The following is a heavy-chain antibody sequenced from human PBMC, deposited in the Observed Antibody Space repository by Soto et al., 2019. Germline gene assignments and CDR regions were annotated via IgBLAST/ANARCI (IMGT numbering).Heavy chain of an antibody. CDR2: IYYSGST. V-gene: IGHV4-39*01. D-gene: IGHD1-1*01. J-gene: IGHJ4*02. CDR1: GGSISRSSYY. Sequence: QLQLQESGPGLVKPSETLSLTCTVSGGSISRSSYYWGWIRQPPGKGLEWIGSIYYSGSTYYNPALKSRVTISVDTYKNQFSLKLSSVTAADTAVYYCARHDWNGVDYWGQGTLVTVSS. CDR3: ARHDWNGVDY.